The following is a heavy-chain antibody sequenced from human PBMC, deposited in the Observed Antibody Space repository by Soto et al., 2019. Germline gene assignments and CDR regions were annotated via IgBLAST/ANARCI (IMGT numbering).Heavy chain of an antibody. J-gene: IGHJ4*02. CDR2: IKGDGSEK. CDR3: ARDKAYYDSSGYHSVFDY. D-gene: IGHD3-22*01. V-gene: IGHV3-7*03. Sequence: PGGSLRLSCAASGFTFSSYWMSWVRQAPDKGLEWVANIKGDGSEKYYGDSVKGRFTISRDNTKNSLYLQMNSLRTEDTDVYYCARDKAYYDSSGYHSVFDYWGQGTLVNVSS. CDR1: GFTFSSYW.